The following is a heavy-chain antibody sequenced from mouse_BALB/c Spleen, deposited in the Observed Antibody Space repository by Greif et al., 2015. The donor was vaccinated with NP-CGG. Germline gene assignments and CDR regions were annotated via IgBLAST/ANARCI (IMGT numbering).Heavy chain of an antibody. CDR1: GYTFTSYW. CDR2: INPSNGRT. D-gene: IGHD4-1*01. V-gene: IGHV1S81*02. CDR3: ARVTGTDYFDY. J-gene: IGHJ2*01. Sequence: VKLQESGAELVKPGASVKLSCKASGYTFTSYWMHWVKQRPGQGLEWIGEINPSNGRTNYNEKFKSKATLTVDRSSSTAYMQLSSLTSEDSAVYYCARVTGTDYFDYWGQGTTLTVSS.